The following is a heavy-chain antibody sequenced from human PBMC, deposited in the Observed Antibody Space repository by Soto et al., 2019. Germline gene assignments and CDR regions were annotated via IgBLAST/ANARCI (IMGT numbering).Heavy chain of an antibody. J-gene: IGHJ3*02. CDR3: ASRDAALYGDFDAFDI. CDR1: GGSISSSSYY. V-gene: IGHV4-39*01. D-gene: IGHD4-17*01. CDR2: IYYSGST. Sequence: SETLSLTCTVSGGSISSSSYYWGWIRQPPGKGLEWIGSIYYSGSTYYNPSLKSRVTISVDTSKNQFSLKLSSVTAADTAVYYCASRDAALYGDFDAFDIWGQGTMVTVSS.